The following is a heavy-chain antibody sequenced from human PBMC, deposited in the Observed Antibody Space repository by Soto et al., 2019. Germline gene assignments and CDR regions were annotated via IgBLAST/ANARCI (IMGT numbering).Heavy chain of an antibody. Sequence: PSQTLSLTCAISGDSVSSNSAAWNWIRQSPSRGLEWLGRTYYRSKWYNDYAVSVKSRITINPDTSKNQFSLQLDSVTPEDTAVYYCARDFVRSLSGYDSYYYYYYYMDVWGKGTTVTVSS. V-gene: IGHV6-1*01. J-gene: IGHJ6*03. CDR3: ARDFVRSLSGYDSYYYYYYYMDV. CDR2: TYYRSKWYN. CDR1: GDSVSSNSAA. D-gene: IGHD5-12*01.